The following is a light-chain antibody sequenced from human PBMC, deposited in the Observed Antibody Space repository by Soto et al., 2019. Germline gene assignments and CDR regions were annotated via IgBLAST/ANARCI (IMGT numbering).Light chain of an antibody. CDR1: RSNVGGYNY. CDR2: DVT. Sequence: QSALTQPRSVSGSPGQSVTISCTGTRSNVGGYNYVSWYQQHPGKAPKLMIYDVTQRPSGVPDRFSGSKSGNTASLTISGLQAEDEADYYCCSYAGSYPYVFGTGTKLTVL. V-gene: IGLV2-11*01. J-gene: IGLJ1*01. CDR3: CSYAGSYPYV.